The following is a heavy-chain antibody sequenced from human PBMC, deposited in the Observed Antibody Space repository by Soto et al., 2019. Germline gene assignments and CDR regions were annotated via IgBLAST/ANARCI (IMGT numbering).Heavy chain of an antibody. V-gene: IGHV4-34*01. D-gene: IGHD2-15*01. J-gene: IGHJ5*02. Sequence: SETLSLTSAVYGGYFRGYYWSWIRQPPGKGLEWIGEINHSGSTNYNPSLKSRVTISVDTSKNQFSLKLSSVTAADTAVYYCARAAPRYCSGGSCYGGWFDPWGQGTLVTVSS. CDR3: ARAAPRYCSGGSCYGGWFDP. CDR1: GGYFRGYY. CDR2: INHSGST.